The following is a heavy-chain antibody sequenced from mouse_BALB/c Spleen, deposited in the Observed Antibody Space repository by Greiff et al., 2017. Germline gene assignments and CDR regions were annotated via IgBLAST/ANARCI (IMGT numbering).Heavy chain of an antibody. CDR3: ARSGYRYANAIDY. J-gene: IGHJ4*01. Sequence: QESGAELVRPGTSVKISCKASGYTFTNYWLGWVKQRPGHGLEWIGDIYPGGGYTNYNEKFKGKATLTADTSSSTAYMQLSSLTSEDSAVYFWARSGYRYANAIDYWGQGTSVTVSS. V-gene: IGHV1-63*02. CDR1: GYTFTNYW. CDR2: IYPGGGYT. D-gene: IGHD2-14*01.